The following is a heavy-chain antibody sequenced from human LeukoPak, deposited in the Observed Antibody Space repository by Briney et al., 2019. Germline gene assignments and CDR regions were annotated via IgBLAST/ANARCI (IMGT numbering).Heavy chain of an antibody. J-gene: IGHJ2*01. CDR3: ARDEGLRHWYFDL. CDR2: INPSGGST. CDR1: GYTFTSYY. D-gene: IGHD4-17*01. V-gene: IGHV1-46*01. Sequence: ASVKVSCKACGYTFTSYYMHWVRQAPGQGLEWMGIINPSGGSTSYAQKFQGRVTMTRDTSTSTVYMELSSLRSEDTAVYYCARDEGLRHWYFDLWGRGTLVTVSS.